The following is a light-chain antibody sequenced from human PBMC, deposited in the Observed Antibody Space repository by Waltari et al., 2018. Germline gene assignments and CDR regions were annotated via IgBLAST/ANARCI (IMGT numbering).Light chain of an antibody. J-gene: IGKJ2*03. Sequence: DIVMTQSPDSLAVSLGERATINCKSSQSVLFSSNNEEYLAWYQQKPGQPPKLLIYWASTRESGVPDRFSGSGSGTDFTLTISSLQAEDVAVYYCQQYYSIPRSFGQGTKLEIK. CDR3: QQYYSIPRS. CDR2: WAS. CDR1: QSVLFSSNNEEY. V-gene: IGKV4-1*01.